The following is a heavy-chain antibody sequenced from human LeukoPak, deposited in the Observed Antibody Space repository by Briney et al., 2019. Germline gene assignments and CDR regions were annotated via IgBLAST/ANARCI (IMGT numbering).Heavy chain of an antibody. J-gene: IGHJ4*02. V-gene: IGHV3-48*03. CDR1: GFTFSSYE. CDR2: ISSSGSTI. Sequence: GGSLRLSCAASGFTFSSYEMTWVRQAPGKGLEWVSYISSSGSTIYYADSVKGRFTISRDNAKNSLYLQMNSLRAEDTAIYYCARGGEWFSAGGVFDYWGQGTLVTVSS. D-gene: IGHD2-8*01. CDR3: ARGGEWFSAGGVFDY.